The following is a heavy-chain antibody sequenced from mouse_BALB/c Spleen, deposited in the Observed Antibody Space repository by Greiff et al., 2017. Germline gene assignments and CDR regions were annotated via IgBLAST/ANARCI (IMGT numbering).Heavy chain of an antibody. V-gene: IGHV5-6-3*01. Sequence: EVQVVESGGGLVQPGGSLKLSCAASGFTFSSYGMSWVRQTPDKRLELVATINSNGGSTYYPDSVKGRFTISRDNAKNTLYLQMSSLKSEDTAMYYCARDGGLPDYWGQGTTLTVSS. CDR2: INSNGGST. D-gene: IGHD2-1*01. CDR1: GFTFSSYG. J-gene: IGHJ2*01. CDR3: ARDGGLPDY.